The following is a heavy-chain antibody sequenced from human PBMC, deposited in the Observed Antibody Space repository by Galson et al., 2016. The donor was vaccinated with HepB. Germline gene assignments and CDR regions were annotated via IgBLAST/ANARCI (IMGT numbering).Heavy chain of an antibody. D-gene: IGHD2-2*01. V-gene: IGHV3-23*01. J-gene: IGHJ6*02. CDR1: GFTFRNYG. Sequence: LRLSCAASGFTFRNYGMSWVRQAPGKGLEWVSAISGSSATYYADSVKGRFTISRDNSKNTLFLQMNTLRAEDTAVYYCAKVREACSRTSCYHYYGTDVWGQGTKVTVSS. CDR2: ISGSSAT. CDR3: AKVREACSRTSCYHYYGTDV.